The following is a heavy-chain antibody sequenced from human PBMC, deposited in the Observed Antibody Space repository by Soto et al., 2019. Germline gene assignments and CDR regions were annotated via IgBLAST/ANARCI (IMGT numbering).Heavy chain of an antibody. CDR1: GFTFSTYS. Sequence: EVQLVESGGGLVKPGESLRLSCAASGFTFSTYSMNWVRQAPGKGLEWVSSMSATGTYIYSSDSVKGRFTISRDNAKNSLYLQINSLRAEDTAVYYCVRGTCIPTDCPLFDYWGQGTLVTVSS. CDR2: MSATGTYI. D-gene: IGHD2-21*01. J-gene: IGHJ4*02. V-gene: IGHV3-21*01. CDR3: VRGTCIPTDCPLFDY.